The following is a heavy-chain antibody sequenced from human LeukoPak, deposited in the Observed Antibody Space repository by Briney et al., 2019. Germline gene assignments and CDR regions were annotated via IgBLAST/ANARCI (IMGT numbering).Heavy chain of an antibody. CDR2: ISGDSRYM. D-gene: IGHD3-10*01. J-gene: IGHJ4*02. V-gene: IGHV3-21*04. CDR3: AKDSTLRVFLWFGDFDY. Sequence: GGSLRLSCAGSGFTFSSYSMNWVRQAPGKGLEWVSSISGDSRYMYYADSVKGRFTISRDNAKNSLYLQMNSLRAEDTAVYYCAKDSTLRVFLWFGDFDYWGQGTLVTVSS. CDR1: GFTFSSYS.